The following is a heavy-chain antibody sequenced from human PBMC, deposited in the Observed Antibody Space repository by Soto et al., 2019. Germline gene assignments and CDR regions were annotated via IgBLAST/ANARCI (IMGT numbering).Heavy chain of an antibody. CDR3: ARDDDYEANAIDL. CDR2: IWNDGSKQ. J-gene: IGHJ5*02. V-gene: IGHV3-33*01. Sequence: LRLSCVASGFTFSRYGMHWVRQAPGKGLEWGAVIWNDGSKQVYDDSVKGRFTISRDNSKNTLYLEMDSLRDEDTSVYYCARDDDYEANAIDLWGQGTLVTVSS. CDR1: GFTFSRYG. D-gene: IGHD4-17*01.